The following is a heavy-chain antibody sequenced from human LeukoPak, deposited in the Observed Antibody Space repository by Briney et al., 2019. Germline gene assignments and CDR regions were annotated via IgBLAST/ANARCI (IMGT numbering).Heavy chain of an antibody. CDR3: ARGRSRRRASPIDY. Sequence: SETLSLTCAVYGGSFSGYYWSWIRQPPGKGLEGIGEINHSGSTNYNPSRRSRVTISVDTSKNQFSLKLSSVTAADTAVYYCARGRSRRRASPIDYWGQGTLVTVSS. V-gene: IGHV4-34*01. CDR1: GGSFSGYY. J-gene: IGHJ4*02. CDR2: INHSGST. D-gene: IGHD5/OR15-5a*01.